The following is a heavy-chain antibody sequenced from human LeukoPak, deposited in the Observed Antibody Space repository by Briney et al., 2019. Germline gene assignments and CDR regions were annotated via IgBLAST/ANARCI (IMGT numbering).Heavy chain of an antibody. J-gene: IGHJ6*03. D-gene: IGHD2-15*01. V-gene: IGHV4-39*07. CDR3: ARDLAGVVNYYYYMDV. CDR1: GGSISSSSYY. CDR2: IYYSGST. Sequence: TSSETLSLTCTVSGGSISSSSYYWGWIRQPPGKGLEWIESIYYSGSTYYNPSLKSRVTISVDTSKNQFSLKLSSVTAADTAVYYCARDLAGVVNYYYYMDVWGKGTTVTVSS.